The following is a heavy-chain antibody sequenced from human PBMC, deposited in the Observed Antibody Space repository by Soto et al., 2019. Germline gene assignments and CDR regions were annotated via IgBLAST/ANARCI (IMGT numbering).Heavy chain of an antibody. Sequence: GCLVPSCAAYGSTFRIYAMHGVRQAAGKGLEWVAVISYDGSNKYYADSVKGRFTISRDNSKNTLYLQMNSLRAEDTAVYYCERDSHNYYDSSGYYYWGQGTPVTVSS. V-gene: IGHV3-30-3*01. CDR2: ISYDGSNK. CDR1: GSTFRIYA. CDR3: ERDSHNYYDSSGYYY. J-gene: IGHJ4*02. D-gene: IGHD3-22*01.